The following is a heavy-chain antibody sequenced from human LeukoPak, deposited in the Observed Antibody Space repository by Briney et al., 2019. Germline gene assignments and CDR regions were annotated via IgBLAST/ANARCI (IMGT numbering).Heavy chain of an antibody. Sequence: GGSLRLSCAASGFTFSSYAVSWVRQAPGKGLEWVSAISGSGSSTYYADSVKGRFTISRDNSNNTLYLQMNSLRSEDTAVYYCAKSKWGCRSTTCYSISFDYWGQGTLVTVSS. CDR2: ISGSGSST. D-gene: IGHD2-2*01. V-gene: IGHV3-23*01. CDR1: GFTFSSYA. J-gene: IGHJ4*02. CDR3: AKSKWGCRSTTCYSISFDY.